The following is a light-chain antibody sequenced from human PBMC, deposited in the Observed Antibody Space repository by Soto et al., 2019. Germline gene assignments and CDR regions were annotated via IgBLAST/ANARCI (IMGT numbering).Light chain of an antibody. CDR1: SSDVGTYNY. CDR2: EVT. V-gene: IGLV2-14*01. Sequence: QSALTQPASVSGSPGQSITISCTGTSSDVGTYNYVSWYQQHPGKAPKLMIYEVTNRPSGVSNRFSGSKSGKTASLTISGLQAEDEADYYCSSYTTSSTVVIGGGTKLTVL. CDR3: SSYTTSSTVV. J-gene: IGLJ2*01.